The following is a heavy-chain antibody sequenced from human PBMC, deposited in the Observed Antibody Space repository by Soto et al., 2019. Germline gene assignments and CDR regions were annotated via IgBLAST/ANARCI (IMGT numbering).Heavy chain of an antibody. CDR2: MNPNSGNA. Sequence: ASVKVSCKASGYTFTSYDINWVRQATGQGLEWMGWMNPNSGNAGYAQKFQGRVTMTRNTSISTAYMELSSLRSEDTAVYYCASMGSPYYDSLWSHASDIWGQGTMVTVSS. J-gene: IGHJ3*02. D-gene: IGHD3-22*01. V-gene: IGHV1-8*01. CDR3: ASMGSPYYDSLWSHASDI. CDR1: GYTFTSYD.